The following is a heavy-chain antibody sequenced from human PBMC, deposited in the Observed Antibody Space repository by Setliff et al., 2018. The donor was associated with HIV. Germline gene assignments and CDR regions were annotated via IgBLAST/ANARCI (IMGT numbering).Heavy chain of an antibody. D-gene: IGHD6-13*01. V-gene: IGHV4-61*09. CDR3: ARVTAAPGYYLED. J-gene: IGHJ4*02. CDR2: IYTNGYT. Sequence: PSETLSLTCSVSGGSISSGSYYWTWIRQPAGKGPEWIGHIYTNGYTNYNPSLKSRVTISVDTSKNQFSLKLTSVTAADTAVYYCARVTAAPGYYLEDWGQGTLVTVSS. CDR1: GGSISSGSYY.